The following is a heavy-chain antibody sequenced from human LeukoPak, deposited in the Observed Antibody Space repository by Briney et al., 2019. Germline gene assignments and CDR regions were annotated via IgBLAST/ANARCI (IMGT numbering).Heavy chain of an antibody. D-gene: IGHD6-19*01. CDR3: ARDNPRTTTYSSGSSFDF. V-gene: IGHV4/OR15-8*02. CDR2: IYHSGRGNT. Sequence: SETLSLTCAVSGGSISSSNWWIWLRQPPGKGLEWIGEIYHSGRGNTNYNPSLKSRATISIDNAKNQFSLKLRSVTAADTAVYFCARDNPRTTTYSSGSSFDFWGQGTLVTVSS. CDR1: GGSISSSNW. J-gene: IGHJ4*02.